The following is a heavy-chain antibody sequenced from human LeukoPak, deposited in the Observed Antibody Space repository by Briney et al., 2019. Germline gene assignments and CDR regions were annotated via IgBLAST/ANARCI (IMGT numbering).Heavy chain of an antibody. CDR3: AADRGDYSGSYWTAFDI. CDR1: EYTLTELS. CDR2: FDPEDGEI. Sequence: ASVKVSCKVSEYTLTELSMHWVRQALGKRLEWLGGFDPEDGEIIYAQKFQGRVTMSDDTSTDTAYMELGSLRSDDTAVYYCAADRGDYSGSYWTAFDIWGQGTMVTVSS. V-gene: IGHV1-24*01. J-gene: IGHJ3*02. D-gene: IGHD1-26*01.